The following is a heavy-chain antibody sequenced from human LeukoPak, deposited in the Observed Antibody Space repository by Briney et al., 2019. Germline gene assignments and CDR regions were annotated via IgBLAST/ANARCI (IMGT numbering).Heavy chain of an antibody. CDR1: GFAFSSYW. D-gene: IGHD2-15*01. CDR2: IEPAGSAT. J-gene: IGHJ5*02. V-gene: IGHV3-7*01. Sequence: GGSLRLSCGASGFAFSSYWMTWLRQAPGKGLEFVANIEPAGSATYYADSVKGRFTISRDNTKNLLYLQMNSLTAEDSAVYHCGRFGYVSAVDPWGQGALVPVSS. CDR3: GRFGYVSAVDP.